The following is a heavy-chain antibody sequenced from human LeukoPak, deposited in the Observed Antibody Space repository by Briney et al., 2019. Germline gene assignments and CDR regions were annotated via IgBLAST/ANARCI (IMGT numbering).Heavy chain of an antibody. CDR2: IYYSGST. J-gene: IGHJ4*02. CDR1: DGSISGSSYY. CDR3: ARELRYFDYLSDY. Sequence: SETLSLTCTFSDGSISGSSYYWGWIRQPPGKGLEWIGSIYYSGSTYYNPSLKSRVTISVDTSKNQFSLKLSSVTAADTAVYYCARELRYFDYLSDYWGQGTLVTVSS. V-gene: IGHV4-39*01. D-gene: IGHD3-9*01.